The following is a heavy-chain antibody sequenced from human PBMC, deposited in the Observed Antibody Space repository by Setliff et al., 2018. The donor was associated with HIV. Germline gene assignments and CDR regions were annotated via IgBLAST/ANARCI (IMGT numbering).Heavy chain of an antibody. D-gene: IGHD3-9*01. V-gene: IGHV1-46*01. CDR2: INPRDGST. Sequence: ASVKVSCKASGYTLTDHYIHWVRQAPGQGLEWMGRINPRDGSTGYAQRFQGRLTVTRDASTKTAYMELSSLRSGDAAVYYCASHAKTVDTGLFDYWGQGTLVTVSS. CDR1: GYTLTDHY. CDR3: ASHAKTVDTGLFDY. J-gene: IGHJ4*02.